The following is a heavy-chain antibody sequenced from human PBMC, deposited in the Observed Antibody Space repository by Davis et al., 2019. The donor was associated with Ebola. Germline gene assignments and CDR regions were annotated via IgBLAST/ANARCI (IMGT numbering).Heavy chain of an antibody. CDR1: GGSITSYY. D-gene: IGHD3-3*01. CDR3: ARGRVGFWSGYSWWFDP. J-gene: IGHJ5*02. CDR2: IYYSGST. V-gene: IGHV4-59*12. Sequence: MPSETLSLTCTVSGGSITSYYWSWIRQPPGKGLEWIGYIYYSGSTHYNPSLKSRVTISVDTSKNQFSLKLSSVTAADTAVYYCARGRVGFWSGYSWWFDPWGQGTLVTVSS.